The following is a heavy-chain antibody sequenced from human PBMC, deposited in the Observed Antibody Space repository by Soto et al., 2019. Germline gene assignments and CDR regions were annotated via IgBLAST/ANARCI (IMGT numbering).Heavy chain of an antibody. J-gene: IGHJ5*02. CDR3: ARHPGPPTSENWFDP. V-gene: IGHV1-18*01. CDR1: GYTFLTYD. Sequence: QVHLVQSGVEVKTPGASVKVSCQASGYTFLTYDISWVRQAPGHGLEWMGWISTYSGDTKYAQKFQGRVTMTTDTSTTTAYLELRRLSSDDTAVYYCARHPGPPTSENWFDPWGQGTLVTVSS. CDR2: ISTYSGDT.